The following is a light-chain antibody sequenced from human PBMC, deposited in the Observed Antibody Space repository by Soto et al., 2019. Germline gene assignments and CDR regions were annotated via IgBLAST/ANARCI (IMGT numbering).Light chain of an antibody. CDR2: EGF. J-gene: IGLJ1*01. Sequence: QSALTQPASVSGSPGQSITISCTGTSSDVGGSGLVSWYQFHPGKAPKLLIFEGFKRPSGVSNRFSGSKSGSTASLTISGLQAEDEADYYCSAYTTRSAVFGTGTKVTVL. CDR3: SAYTTRSAV. V-gene: IGLV2-14*02. CDR1: SSDVGGSGL.